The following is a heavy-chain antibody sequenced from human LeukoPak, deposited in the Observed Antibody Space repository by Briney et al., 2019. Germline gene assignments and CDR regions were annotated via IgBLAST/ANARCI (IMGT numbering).Heavy chain of an antibody. CDR2: IYYSGST. CDR3: ASGRRLVGATKSYYYYYMDV. D-gene: IGHD1-26*01. CDR1: GGSISSSSYY. V-gene: IGHV4-39*01. J-gene: IGHJ6*03. Sequence: SETLSLTCTVSGGSISSSSYYWGWIRQPPGKGLEWIGSIYYSGSTYYNPSLKSRVTISVDTSKNQFSLKLSSVTAADTAVYYCASGRRLVGATKSYYYYYMDVWGKGTTVTVSS.